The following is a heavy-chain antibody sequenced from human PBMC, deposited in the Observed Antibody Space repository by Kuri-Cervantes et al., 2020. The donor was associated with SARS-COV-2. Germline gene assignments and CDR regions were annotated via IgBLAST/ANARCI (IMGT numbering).Heavy chain of an antibody. D-gene: IGHD6-13*01. CDR3: ARVASSWYSLDYYYYMDV. CDR2: INPNSGGT. V-gene: IGHV1-2*02. J-gene: IGHJ6*03. CDR1: GYTFTGYY. Sequence: ASVKVSCKASGYTFTGYYMHWVRQAPGQGLEWMGWINPNSGGTNYAQKFQGRVTMTRDTSISTAYMELSRLRSDDTAVYYCARVASSWYSLDYYYYMDVWGKGTTVTVSS.